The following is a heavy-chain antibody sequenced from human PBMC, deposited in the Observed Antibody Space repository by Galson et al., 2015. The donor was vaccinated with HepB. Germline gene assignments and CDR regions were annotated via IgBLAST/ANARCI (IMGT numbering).Heavy chain of an antibody. J-gene: IGHJ4*02. CDR1: RFTFSSYW. D-gene: IGHD4-17*01. V-gene: IGHV3-7*01. CDR2: IKQDGIEK. Sequence: SLRLSCAASRFTFSSYWMSWVRQAPGKGLEWVANIKQDGIEKYYVDSVKGRFTISRDNSKNTLYLQMNSLRAEDTAVYYCARGGGDYVFDYWGQGTLVTVSS. CDR3: ARGGGDYVFDY.